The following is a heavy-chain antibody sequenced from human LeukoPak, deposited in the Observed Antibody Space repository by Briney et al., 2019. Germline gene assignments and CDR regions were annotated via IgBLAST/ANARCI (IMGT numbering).Heavy chain of an antibody. V-gene: IGHV1-69*04. CDR2: IIPILGIA. CDR1: GGTFSSYA. Sequence: SVKVSCKASGGTFSSYAISWVRQAPGQGLEWMGRIIPILGIANYAQKFQRRVTITADKSTSTAYMELSMQRSDDTAVYCCATDTPPLAMVRGTTTDYWGQGTLVTVPS. CDR3: ATDTPPLAMVRGTTTDY. D-gene: IGHD3-10*01. J-gene: IGHJ4*02.